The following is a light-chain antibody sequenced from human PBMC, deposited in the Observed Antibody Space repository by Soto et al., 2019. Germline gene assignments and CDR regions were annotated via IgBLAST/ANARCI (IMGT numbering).Light chain of an antibody. J-gene: IGKJ1*01. Sequence: AIQMTQSPSSLSASVGDRVIITCRASQGIRNDLGWYQQKPGKAPKLLIYAASNLEGGVPSRFSGSGSGTDFTLTIGSLQXEDXXXXXXXXXYSYPRTFGQGTKVEI. CDR1: QGIRND. V-gene: IGKV1-6*01. CDR2: AAS. CDR3: XXXYSYPRT.